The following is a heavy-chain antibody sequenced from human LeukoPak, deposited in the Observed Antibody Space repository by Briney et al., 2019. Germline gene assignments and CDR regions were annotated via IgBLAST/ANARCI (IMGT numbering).Heavy chain of an antibody. CDR2: IYPGDPDT. CDR1: GYSFTSYW. CDR3: ARHAYYGSGSYYIGLRY. D-gene: IGHD3-10*01. J-gene: IGHJ4*02. Sequence: GESLKISCKGSGYSFTSYWIGWVRQMPGKGLEWMGIIYPGDPDTRYSPSFQGQVTISADKSISTAYLQWSSLKASDTAMYYCARHAYYGSGSYYIGLRYWGQGTLVTVSS. V-gene: IGHV5-51*01.